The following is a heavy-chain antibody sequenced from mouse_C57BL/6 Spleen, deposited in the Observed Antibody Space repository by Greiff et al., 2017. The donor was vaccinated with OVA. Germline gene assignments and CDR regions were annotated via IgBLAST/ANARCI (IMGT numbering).Heavy chain of an antibody. CDR1: GFTFSDYG. Sequence: DVKLVESGGGLVKPGGSLKLSCAASGFTFSDYGMHWVRQAPEKGLEWVAYISSGSSTIYYADTVKGRFTISRDNAKNTLFLQMTSLRSEDTAMYYCANGNYYAMDYWGQGTSVTVSS. J-gene: IGHJ4*01. CDR3: ANGNYYAMDY. D-gene: IGHD2-1*01. V-gene: IGHV5-17*01. CDR2: ISSGSSTI.